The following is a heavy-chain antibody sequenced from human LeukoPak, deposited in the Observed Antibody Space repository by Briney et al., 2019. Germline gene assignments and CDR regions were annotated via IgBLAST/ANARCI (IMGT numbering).Heavy chain of an antibody. CDR2: ISSSGSTI. J-gene: IGHJ6*02. CDR1: GFTFSSYE. V-gene: IGHV3-48*03. Sequence: GGSLRLSCAASGFTFSSYEMNWVRQAPGKGLEWVSYISSSGSTIYYADSVKGRFTISRDNAKNSLYLQMNSLRAEDTAVYYCARPREWFGESPLEYGMDVWGQGTTVTVSS. CDR3: ARPREWFGESPLEYGMDV. D-gene: IGHD3-10*01.